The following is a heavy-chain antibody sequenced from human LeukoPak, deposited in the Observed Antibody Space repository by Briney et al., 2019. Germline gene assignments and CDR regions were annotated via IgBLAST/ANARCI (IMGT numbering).Heavy chain of an antibody. CDR3: ARVGYCSSTSCYLGAFDI. CDR1: GFTFSSYA. Sequence: PGGSLRLSCAASGFTFSSYAMYWVRQAPGKGLEYVSAISSNGGSTYYANSMKGRFTISRDNSKNTLYLQMGSLRAEDMAVYYCARVGYCSSTSCYLGAFDIWGQGTMVTVSS. D-gene: IGHD2-2*01. CDR2: ISSNGGST. J-gene: IGHJ3*02. V-gene: IGHV3-64*01.